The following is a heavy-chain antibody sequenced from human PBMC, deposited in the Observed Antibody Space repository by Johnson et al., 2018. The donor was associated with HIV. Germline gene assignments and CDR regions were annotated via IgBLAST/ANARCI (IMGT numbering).Heavy chain of an antibody. CDR3: AKDLEGFMVQGQPMGLHAFDI. D-gene: IGHD3-10*01. CDR2: LSWTIGSI. Sequence: VQLVESGGGLVQPGRSLRLSCAASGFTFDDYAMHWVRQAPGKGLVWASGLSWTIGSIGYSDSVKGRFNISSYNAKNSLYMQMNRLRAEDTALYYCAKDLEGFMVQGQPMGLHAFDIWGQGTMVTVSS. J-gene: IGHJ3*02. V-gene: IGHV3-9*01. CDR1: GFTFDDYA.